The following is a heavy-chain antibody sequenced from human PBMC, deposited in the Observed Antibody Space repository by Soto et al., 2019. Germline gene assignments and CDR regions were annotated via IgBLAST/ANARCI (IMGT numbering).Heavy chain of an antibody. J-gene: IGHJ4*02. CDR3: ARSTWTSLDY. Sequence: PSETMSLTSPVSGGTISSGCYYWSWIRQHPGKGLEWIGYIYYSGSTYYNPSLKSRVTISVDTSKNQFSLKLSSVTAADTAVYYCARSTWTSLDYWGQGTLVTVSS. D-gene: IGHD5-12*01. CDR2: IYYSGST. CDR1: GGTISSGCYY. V-gene: IGHV4-31*02.